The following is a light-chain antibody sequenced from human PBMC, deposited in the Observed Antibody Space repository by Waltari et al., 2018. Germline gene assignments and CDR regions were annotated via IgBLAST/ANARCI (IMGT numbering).Light chain of an antibody. CDR2: KAS. CDR1: QSISNR. CDR3: QQYNTYAS. J-gene: IGKJ2*01. V-gene: IGKV1-5*03. Sequence: DIQMTQSPSSLSASVGDRVTITCRASQSISNRLAWYQQKPGKAAILLIYKASILKSGVPARLSGSGSGTQFTLTISILQLGDFATYYCQQYNTYASLGQGTKLEIK.